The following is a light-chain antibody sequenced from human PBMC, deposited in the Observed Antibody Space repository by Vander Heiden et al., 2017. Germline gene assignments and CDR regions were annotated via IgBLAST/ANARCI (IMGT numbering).Light chain of an antibody. CDR2: WAS. V-gene: IGKV4-1*01. Sequence: DIVMTQSPDSLAVSLGERATINCKSSQSVSYRSSKGNCLAWYQQKPGQPPKLLIYWASARESGVPDRFGGSGSGTDFTLTISSLQAEDVAVYYCQQYCSTPLTFGGGTKVEIK. J-gene: IGKJ4*01. CDR1: QSVSYRSSKGNC. CDR3: QQYCSTPLT.